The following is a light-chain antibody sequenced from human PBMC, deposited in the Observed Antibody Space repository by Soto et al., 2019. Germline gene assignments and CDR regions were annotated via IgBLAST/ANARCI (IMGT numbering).Light chain of an antibody. CDR3: SSYTSSTTYV. CDR2: DVS. V-gene: IGLV2-14*03. J-gene: IGLJ1*01. Sequence: QSVLTQPASVSGSPGQSITISCTGTISDVGGYNYVSWYQQHPGKAPKLMIYDVSNRPSGVSNRFSGSKPGNTASLTISGLQAEDEADYYCSSYTSSTTYVFGTGTKVTVL. CDR1: ISDVGGYNY.